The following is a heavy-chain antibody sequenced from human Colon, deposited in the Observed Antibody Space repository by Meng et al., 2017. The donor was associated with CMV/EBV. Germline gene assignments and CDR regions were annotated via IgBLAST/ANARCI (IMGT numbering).Heavy chain of an antibody. CDR3: TTDVPGGNPCSDY. V-gene: IGHV3-15*01. D-gene: IGHD4-23*01. J-gene: IGHJ4*02. CDR1: GFTFSDAW. Sequence: EVQLVETGGGLVKQWVSFRLTCTASGFTFSDAWVNWVHQAPGKGLEWVGRFKSKNAGGTTDYAAPLKARFIISGDDSKNTLSLQKNSLKSEDTALYYCTTDVPGGNPCSDYRRQGILVTVSS. CDR2: FKSKNAGGTT.